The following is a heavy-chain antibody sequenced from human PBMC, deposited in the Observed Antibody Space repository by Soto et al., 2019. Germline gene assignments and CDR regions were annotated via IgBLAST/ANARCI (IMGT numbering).Heavy chain of an antibody. Sequence: ASVKVSCKASGFTFTGYFMHWVRQAPGQGLAWMGRINSNSGGTHYAQKFQGRVTMTRDTSISTAYMELSRLRSDDTAVYYCAILVGAASSDYWGQGTLVAVSS. D-gene: IGHD1-26*01. CDR2: INSNSGGT. CDR3: AILVGAASSDY. CDR1: GFTFTGYF. V-gene: IGHV1-2*06. J-gene: IGHJ4*02.